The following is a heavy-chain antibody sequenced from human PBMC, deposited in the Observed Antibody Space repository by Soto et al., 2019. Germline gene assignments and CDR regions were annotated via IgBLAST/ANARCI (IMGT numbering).Heavy chain of an antibody. CDR1: GFIFSPYT. CDR3: ARGGGFCGADCYKGGIDY. D-gene: IGHD2-21*02. J-gene: IGHJ4*02. V-gene: IGHV3-30-3*01. CDR2: ISYDGNDK. Sequence: PGGSLRLSCAASGFIFSPYTMHWVRQTPGKGLEWLAVISYDGNDKYYADSVKGRFTISRDNSKNTLYLQMNSLRAEDTALYYCARGGGFCGADCYKGGIDYWGQGTLVTVSS.